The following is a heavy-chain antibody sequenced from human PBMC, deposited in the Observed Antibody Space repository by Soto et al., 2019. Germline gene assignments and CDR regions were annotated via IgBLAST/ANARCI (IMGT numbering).Heavy chain of an antibody. CDR1: GYSFTSYW. D-gene: IGHD6-19*01. Sequence: PGESLKISCKGSGYSFTSYWIGWVRQMPGKGLEWMGIIYPGKSDTRYSPSFQGQVTISADKSISTDYLQWSSQKDSDTDIYYCARLEYSSGWYKAFDIWGQGTMVTVSS. CDR3: ARLEYSSGWYKAFDI. CDR2: IYPGKSDT. V-gene: IGHV5-51*01. J-gene: IGHJ3*02.